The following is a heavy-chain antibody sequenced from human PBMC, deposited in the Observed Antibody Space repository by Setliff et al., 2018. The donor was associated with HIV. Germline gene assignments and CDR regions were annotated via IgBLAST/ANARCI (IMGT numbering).Heavy chain of an antibody. J-gene: IGHJ4*02. D-gene: IGHD3-22*01. CDR2: IYYSGST. CDR1: GGSISTSTYY. Sequence: PSETLSLTCTVSGGSISTSTYYWGWIRQPPGKGLEWIGNIYYSGSTYYNPSLKYRVTISLDSSKNQFSLKLRSVAAADTAVYFCAREFDTMTQVVDYWAQGILVTVSS. CDR3: AREFDTMTQVVDY. V-gene: IGHV4-39*07.